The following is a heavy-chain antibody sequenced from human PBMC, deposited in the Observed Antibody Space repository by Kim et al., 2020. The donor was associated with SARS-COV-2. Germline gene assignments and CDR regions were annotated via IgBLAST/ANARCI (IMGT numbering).Heavy chain of an antibody. D-gene: IGHD2-2*02. V-gene: IGHV3-30-3*01. Sequence: GGSLRLSCAASGFTFSSYAMHWVRQAPGKGLEWVAVISYDGSNKYYADSVKGRFTISRDNSKNTLYLQMNSLRAEDTAVYYCARVYPPAGDVAFDSGGQGTVVTVAS. CDR1: GFTFSSYA. J-gene: IGHJ3*02. CDR3: ARVYPPAGDVAFDS. CDR2: ISYDGSNK.